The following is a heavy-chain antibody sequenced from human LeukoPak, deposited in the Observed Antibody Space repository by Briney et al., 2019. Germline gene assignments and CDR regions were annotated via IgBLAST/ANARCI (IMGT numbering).Heavy chain of an antibody. CDR2: ISAYNGNT. D-gene: IGHD2-2*01. V-gene: IGHV1-18*01. J-gene: IGHJ6*02. Sequence: GASVKVSCKASGGTFSSYAISWVRQAPGQGLEWMGWISAYNGNTNYAQKLQGRVTMTTDTSTSTAYMELRSLRSDDTAVYYCAREEDIVVVPAAPPRNGNGMDVWGQGTTVTVSS. CDR1: GGTFSSYA. CDR3: AREEDIVVVPAAPPRNGNGMDV.